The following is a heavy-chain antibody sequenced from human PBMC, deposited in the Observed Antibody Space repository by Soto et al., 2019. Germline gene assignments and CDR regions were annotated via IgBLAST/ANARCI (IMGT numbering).Heavy chain of an antibody. D-gene: IGHD2-15*01. V-gene: IGHV3-23*01. CDR2: ISGSGGST. J-gene: IGHJ4*02. CDR1: GFTFSSYA. Sequence: GGSLRLSCAASGFTFSSYAMSLGPQAPGKGLEWVSAISGSGGSTYYADSVKGRFTISRDNSKNTLYLQMNSLRAEDTAVYYCAKDGLAAPKAYYDYWGQGTLVTVSS. CDR3: AKDGLAAPKAYYDY.